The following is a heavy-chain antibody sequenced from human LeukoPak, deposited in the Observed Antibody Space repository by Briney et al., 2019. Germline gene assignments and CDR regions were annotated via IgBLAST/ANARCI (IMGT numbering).Heavy chain of an antibody. D-gene: IGHD3-16*01. J-gene: IGHJ5*02. CDR3: ARTSHESVLYWSDP. Sequence: GGSLRLSCAASGFTVSNNYMSWVRQAPGKGLEWVSVIYSGGSTYYADSVKGRFTISRDNSKNTLYLQMNSLRAEDTAVYYCARTSHESVLYWSDPWGQGTLVNVSS. V-gene: IGHV3-53*01. CDR1: GFTVSNNY. CDR2: IYSGGST.